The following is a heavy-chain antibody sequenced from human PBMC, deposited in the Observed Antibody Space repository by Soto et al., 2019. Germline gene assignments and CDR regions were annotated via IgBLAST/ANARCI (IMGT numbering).Heavy chain of an antibody. Sequence: QVHLVESGGGVVQPGRSLRLSCAASGFSFRNHAIHWVRQAPGKGLEWLAQIWSDGGNKYYADSVKGRFTISRDNSENTAFLQMNGLRAEDTAEYYCARDGQQMDPYAMDVWGQGTTVTVSS. CDR1: GFSFRNHA. V-gene: IGHV3-33*01. CDR2: IWSDGGNK. CDR3: ARDGQQMDPYAMDV. D-gene: IGHD6-13*01. J-gene: IGHJ6*02.